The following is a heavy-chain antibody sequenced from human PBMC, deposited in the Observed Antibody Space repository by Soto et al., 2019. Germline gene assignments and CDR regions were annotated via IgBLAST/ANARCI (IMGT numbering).Heavy chain of an antibody. CDR3: ARSDTVTTNFDY. CDR2: INHSGST. J-gene: IGHJ4*02. D-gene: IGHD4-17*01. CDR1: GASVSSGRYF. V-gene: IGHV4-30-2*06. Sequence: TLSLTCTVSGASVSSGRYFWSWIRQSPGKGLEWIGEINHSGSTNYNPSLKSRVTISVDTSKNQFSLKLSSVTAADTAVYYCARSDTVTTNFDYWGQGTLVTVSS.